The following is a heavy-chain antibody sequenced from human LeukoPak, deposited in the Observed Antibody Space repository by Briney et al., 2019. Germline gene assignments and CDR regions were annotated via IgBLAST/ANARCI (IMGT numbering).Heavy chain of an antibody. Sequence: ASVKVSCKASGYRFTSYSIHWVRQAPGQRLEWMGSVDAGSDNRKYSQKFQGRVTITSDTSASTAYMELSSLRSEDTAVYYCSRKYSGSSPYYYYGMDVWGQGTTVTVSS. V-gene: IGHV1-3*01. CDR2: VDAGSDNR. D-gene: IGHD6-6*01. CDR1: GYRFTSYS. CDR3: SRKYSGSSPYYYYGMDV. J-gene: IGHJ6*02.